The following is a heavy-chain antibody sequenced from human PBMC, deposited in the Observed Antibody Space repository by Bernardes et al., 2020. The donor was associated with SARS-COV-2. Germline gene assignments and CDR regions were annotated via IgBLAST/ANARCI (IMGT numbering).Heavy chain of an antibody. V-gene: IGHV3-30-3*01. CDR3: ARETGNGMDV. CDR1: GGRGSTYA. Sequence: GGSLRLSWEEEGGRGSTYAMHWVRQAPGKGLEWVAIISYDGSNNYYTDSVKGRFTISRDNSKNTLYLQMNSLRAEDPAVYYCARETGNGMDVWGQGTTVTVS. J-gene: IGHJ6*02. CDR2: ISYDGSNN.